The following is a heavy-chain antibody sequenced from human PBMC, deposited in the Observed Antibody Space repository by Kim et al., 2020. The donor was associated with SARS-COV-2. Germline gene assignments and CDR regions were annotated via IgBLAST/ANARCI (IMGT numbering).Heavy chain of an antibody. CDR2: IWYDGSNK. Sequence: GGSLRLSCAASGFTFSSYGMHWVRQAPGKGLEWVAVIWYDGSNKYYADSVKGRFTISRDNSKNTLYLQMNSLRAEDTAVYYCAKDRGGYYYGSGSYYLPDYWGQGTLVTVSS. D-gene: IGHD3-10*01. J-gene: IGHJ4*02. CDR3: AKDRGGYYYGSGSYYLPDY. CDR1: GFTFSSYG. V-gene: IGHV3-33*06.